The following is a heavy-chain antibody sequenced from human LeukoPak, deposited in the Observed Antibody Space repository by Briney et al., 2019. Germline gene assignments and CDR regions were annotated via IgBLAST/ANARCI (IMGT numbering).Heavy chain of an antibody. V-gene: IGHV3-23*01. CDR3: ARDSSYYDSSGYYFW. J-gene: IGHJ4*02. CDR1: GFTFSSYA. CDR2: ISGSDGST. D-gene: IGHD3-22*01. Sequence: GGSLRLSCAASGFTFSSYAMSWVRQAPGKGLEWVSAISGSDGSTYYADSVKGRFTISRDNSKNTLYLQMNSLRAEDTAVYYCARDSSYYDSSGYYFWWGQGTLVTVSS.